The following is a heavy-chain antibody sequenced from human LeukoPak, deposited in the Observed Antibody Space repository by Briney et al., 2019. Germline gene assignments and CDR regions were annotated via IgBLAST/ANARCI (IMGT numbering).Heavy chain of an antibody. CDR2: ISSSSSYT. D-gene: IGHD3-10*01. CDR1: GFTFSDYY. Sequence: VGSLRVSCAAPGFTFSDYYMSWSRQGPGQGLYWVSYISSSSSYTNYADSVKGRFTISRDNAKSSLYLQMNSLRAEDTAVYYCARDLMVRGVPYYFDYWGQGTLVTVSS. V-gene: IGHV3-11*06. J-gene: IGHJ4*02. CDR3: ARDLMVRGVPYYFDY.